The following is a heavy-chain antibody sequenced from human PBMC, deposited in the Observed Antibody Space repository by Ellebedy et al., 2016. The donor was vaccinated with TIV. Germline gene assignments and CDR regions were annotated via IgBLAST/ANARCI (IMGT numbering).Heavy chain of an antibody. CDR3: ARHSFSRNCWFDP. J-gene: IGHJ5*02. CDR1: GGSITSYY. D-gene: IGHD2/OR15-2a*01. Sequence: MPGGSLRLSCTVSGGSITSYYWSWIRQPPGKGLEWIGYIYYIGSTTYNPSLKSRVTISADTSKNQFSLNLSSVTAGDTAVYYCARHSFSRNCWFDPWGQGTLVTVSS. CDR2: IYYIGST. V-gene: IGHV4-59*08.